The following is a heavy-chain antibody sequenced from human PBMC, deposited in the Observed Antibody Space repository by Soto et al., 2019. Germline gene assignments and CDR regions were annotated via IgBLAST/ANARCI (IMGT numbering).Heavy chain of an antibody. V-gene: IGHV3-7*03. CDR3: FGGNGGPQ. D-gene: IGHD3-16*01. CDR1: GFTFSSYA. J-gene: IGHJ4*02. Sequence: GSLRLSCAASGFTFSSYAMSWVRQAPGKGLEWVANIKPDGSATNYVDSVKGRFTISRDNVRNSVSLQMNSLRVEDTAVYFCFGGNGGPQWGQGTLVTVSS. CDR2: IKPDGSAT.